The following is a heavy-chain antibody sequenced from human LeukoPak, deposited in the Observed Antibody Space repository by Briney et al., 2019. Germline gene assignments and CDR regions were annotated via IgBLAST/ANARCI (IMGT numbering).Heavy chain of an antibody. D-gene: IGHD3-9*01. V-gene: IGHV4-39*07. Sequence: SETLSLTCTVSGGSISSSSYYWGWIRQPPGKGLEWIGSIYYSGSTYYNPSLKSRVTISVDTSKNQFSLKLSSVTAADTAVYYCARDPAYDILTGYLPFDYWGQGTLVTVSS. J-gene: IGHJ4*02. CDR2: IYYSGST. CDR1: GGSISSSSYY. CDR3: ARDPAYDILTGYLPFDY.